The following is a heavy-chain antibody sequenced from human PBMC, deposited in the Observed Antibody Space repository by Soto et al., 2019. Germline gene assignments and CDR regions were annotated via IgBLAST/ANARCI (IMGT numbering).Heavy chain of an antibody. D-gene: IGHD2-15*01. CDR2: ISYDGSKE. CDR1: PFTFRSYS. V-gene: IGHV3-30*09. Sequence: QEQMGQSGGGVVQPGRSLRLSCAASPFTFRSYSMHWVRQAPGKGLEWVTSISYDGSKESYADSVKGRFAVSRDNSKNTLYLQMNSLRPEDTAVYYCARDCNGGACYSAALDYWGQGTQVTVSS. CDR3: ARDCNGGACYSAALDY. J-gene: IGHJ4*02.